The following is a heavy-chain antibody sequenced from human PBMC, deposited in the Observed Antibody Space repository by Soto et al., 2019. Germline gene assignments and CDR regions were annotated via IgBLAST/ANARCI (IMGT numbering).Heavy chain of an antibody. J-gene: IGHJ4*02. D-gene: IGHD2-2*01. Sequence: QVQLVESGGGVVQPGRSLRLSCAASGFTSSSYGMHWVRQAPGKGLEWVAVISYDGSNKYYADSVKGRFTISRDNSKNTLYLQMNSLRAEDTAVYYCAKDGPVVPAAMSVGESIDYWGQGTLVTVSS. CDR3: AKDGPVVPAAMSVGESIDY. CDR2: ISYDGSNK. V-gene: IGHV3-30*18. CDR1: GFTSSSYG.